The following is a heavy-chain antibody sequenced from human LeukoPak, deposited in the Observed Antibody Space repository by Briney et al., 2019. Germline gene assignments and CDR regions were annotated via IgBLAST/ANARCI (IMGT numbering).Heavy chain of an antibody. CDR3: ARGDYYDSSGFRW. Sequence: AASVKVSCKASGYTFTGYYMHWVRQAPGQGLEWMGWINPNSGGTNDAQNFQGGVTMTRDTSISTAYMELSRLRSDDTAMYFCARGDYYDSSGFRWWGQGTLVTVSS. CDR2: INPNSGGT. V-gene: IGHV1-2*02. J-gene: IGHJ4*02. D-gene: IGHD3-22*01. CDR1: GYTFTGYY.